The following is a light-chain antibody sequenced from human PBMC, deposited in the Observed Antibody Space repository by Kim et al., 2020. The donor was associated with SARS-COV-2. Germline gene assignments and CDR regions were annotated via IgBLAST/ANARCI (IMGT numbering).Light chain of an antibody. CDR1: QSISTS. CDR3: HQYNDYSALT. V-gene: IGKV1-5*01. J-gene: IGKJ4*01. CDR2: DAS. Sequence: AAVGARVSITCRASQSISTSLAWYQQKPGKAPDLLVRDASTLEDGVPSRFSGSGSGTQFTLTITNLQPDDYATYYCHQYNDYSALTFGGGTRVDIK.